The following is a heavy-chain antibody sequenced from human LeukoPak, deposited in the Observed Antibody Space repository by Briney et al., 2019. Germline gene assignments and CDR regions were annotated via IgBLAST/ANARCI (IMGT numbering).Heavy chain of an antibody. V-gene: IGHV1-2*02. J-gene: IGHJ3*02. D-gene: IGHD1-26*01. CDR3: ARVAVGATSCYAFDI. CDR1: GYTFTGYY. CDR2: INPNSGGT. Sequence: GASVKVSCKASGYTFTGYYMHWVRQAPGQGLEWMGWINPNSGGTNYAQKFQGRVTMTRDTSISTAYMELSRLRSDDTAVYYCARVAVGATSCYAFDIWGQGTIVTVSS.